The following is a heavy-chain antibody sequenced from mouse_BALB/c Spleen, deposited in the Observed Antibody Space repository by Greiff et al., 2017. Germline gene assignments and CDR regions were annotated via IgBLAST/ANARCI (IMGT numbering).Heavy chain of an antibody. V-gene: IGHV5-6-3*01. CDR1: GFTFSSYG. CDR3: ARVWNRYDRGGFDY. CDR2: INSNGGST. D-gene: IGHD2-14*01. J-gene: IGHJ2*01. Sequence: EVQRVESGGGLVQPGGSLKLSCAASGFTFSSYGMSWVRQTPDKRLELVATINSNGGSTYYPDSVKGRFTISRDNAKNTLYLQMSSLKSEDTTMYYCARVWNRYDRGGFDYWGQGTTLTVSS.